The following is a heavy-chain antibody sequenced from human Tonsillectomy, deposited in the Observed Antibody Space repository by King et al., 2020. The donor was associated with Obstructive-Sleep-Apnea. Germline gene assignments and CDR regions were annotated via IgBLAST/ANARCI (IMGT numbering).Heavy chain of an antibody. V-gene: IGHV4-38-2*02. CDR3: ARDHYYDSSGVSDY. CDR1: GYSISSGYY. D-gene: IGHD3-22*01. CDR2: IYHIGNT. J-gene: IGHJ4*02. Sequence: QLQESGPGLVKPSETLSLTCTVSGYSISSGYYWGWIRQPPGKGLEGIGSIYHIGNTYYNPSLKSRVTISVDTSKNQFSLKLSSVTAADTAVYFCARDHYYDSSGVSDYWGQGTLVTVSS.